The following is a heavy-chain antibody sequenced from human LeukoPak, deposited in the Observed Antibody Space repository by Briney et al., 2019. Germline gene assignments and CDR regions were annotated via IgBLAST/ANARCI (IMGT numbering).Heavy chain of an antibody. J-gene: IGHJ4*02. CDR1: GFTFSTYG. V-gene: IGHV3-30*02. D-gene: IGHD2-2*01. CDR3: AKTPNRVVVPAAMPFDY. Sequence: GGSLRLSCAASGFTFSTYGMHWVRQAPGKGLEWVAFIRYDGNNKYYADSVKGRFTISRDNSKNTLYLQLNSMRADDAAVYYCAKTPNRVVVPAAMPFDYWGQGTLVTVSS. CDR2: IRYDGNNK.